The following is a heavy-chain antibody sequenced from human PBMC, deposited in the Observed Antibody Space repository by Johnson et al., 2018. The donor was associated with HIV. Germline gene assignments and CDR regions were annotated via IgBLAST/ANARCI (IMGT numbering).Heavy chain of an antibody. CDR2: ISYDGSNK. J-gene: IGHJ3*02. D-gene: IGHD1-26*01. V-gene: IGHV3-30*04. CDR1: GFTFSSYA. Sequence: QELLVESGGGVVQPGRSLRLSCAASGFTFSSYAMHWVRQAPGKGLEWVAVISYDGSNKYYADSVKGRFTISRDNPKNTLYLQMNSLRAEDAAVYYCASPSRGSGGYFGCAFDIWGQGTMVTVSS. CDR3: ASPSRGSGGYFGCAFDI.